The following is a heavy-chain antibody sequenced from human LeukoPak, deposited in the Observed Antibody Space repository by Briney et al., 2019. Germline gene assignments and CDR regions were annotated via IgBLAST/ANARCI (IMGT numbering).Heavy chain of an antibody. CDR3: AREGSKIGSGRNRYYYTGMDV. Sequence: GTSLRLSCAASGFTFGSYDIHWIRQAPGKGLEWVALISYDGSGTHYGDSVRGRFTISRDNSKNTLSLQMNSLRPEDTAVYYCAREGSKIGSGRNRYYYTGMDVWGKGTTVTVSS. J-gene: IGHJ6*04. CDR1: GFTFGSYD. CDR2: ISYDGSGT. V-gene: IGHV3-30*03. D-gene: IGHD3-10*01.